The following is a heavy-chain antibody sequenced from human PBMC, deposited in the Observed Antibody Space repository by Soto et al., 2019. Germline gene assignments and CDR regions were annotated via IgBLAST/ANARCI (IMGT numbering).Heavy chain of an antibody. CDR2: IIPIFGTA. CDR3: ASLVGPGGVRWFDP. D-gene: IGHD2-8*02. V-gene: IGHV1-69*06. J-gene: IGHJ5*02. CDR1: GGTFSSYA. Sequence: QVQLVQSGAEVKKPGSSVKVSCKASGGTFSSYAISWVRQAPGQGLEWMGGIIPIFGTANYAQKFQGRVTITADKSMSTAYMELSSLRSEDTAVYYGASLVGPGGVRWFDPWGQGTMVTVSS.